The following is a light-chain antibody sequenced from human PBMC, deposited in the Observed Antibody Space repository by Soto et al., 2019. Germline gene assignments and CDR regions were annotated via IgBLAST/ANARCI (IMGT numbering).Light chain of an antibody. CDR1: SSDVGRYNY. CDR2: EVS. J-gene: IGLJ3*02. Sequence: QSALTQPASVSGSPGQSITISCTGTSSDVGRYNYVSWYQQHPGKAPKLMIYEVSNRPSGVSNRFSGSKSGNTASLTISGLQAEDEADYYCSSYTTTRPRVFGGGTKLTVL. CDR3: SSYTTTRPRV. V-gene: IGLV2-14*01.